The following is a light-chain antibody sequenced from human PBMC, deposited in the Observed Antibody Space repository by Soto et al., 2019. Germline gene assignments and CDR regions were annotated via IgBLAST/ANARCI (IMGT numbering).Light chain of an antibody. CDR3: SSFTGPTTLDV. CDR2: EGT. V-gene: IGLV2-14*02. CDR1: SSDVGTYYF. J-gene: IGLJ1*01. Sequence: QSALTQPASVSGSLGQSITISCTGSSSDVGTYYFVSWYQQHPGKVPKLMIYEGTKRPSGVSDRFSGSKSGNTASMTISGLQAEDGANYFCSSFTGPTTLDVFGTGTKVTVL.